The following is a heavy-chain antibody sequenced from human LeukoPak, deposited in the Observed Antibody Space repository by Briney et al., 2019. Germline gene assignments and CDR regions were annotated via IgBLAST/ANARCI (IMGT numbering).Heavy chain of an antibody. CDR1: GFTFSSYA. CDR3: ARRRGSSSWYYYYYGMDV. Sequence: GGSLRLSCAASGFTFSSYAMHWVRQAPGKGLEWVAVISYDGSNKYYADSVKGRLTISRDNSKNTLYLQMNSLRAEDTAVYYCARRRGSSSWYYYYYGMDVWGQGTTVTVSS. D-gene: IGHD6-13*01. V-gene: IGHV3-30-3*01. CDR2: ISYDGSNK. J-gene: IGHJ6*02.